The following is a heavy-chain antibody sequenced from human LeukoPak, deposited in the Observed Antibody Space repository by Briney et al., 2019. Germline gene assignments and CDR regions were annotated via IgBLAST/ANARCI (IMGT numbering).Heavy chain of an antibody. V-gene: IGHV4-39*01. J-gene: IGHJ4*02. CDR2: IYYSGST. D-gene: IGHD3-10*01. CDR3: AGHGYLWYGSGPYYFDY. Sequence: PSETLSLTCTVSGGSISSSSYYWGWIRQPPGKGLEWIGSIYYSGSTYYNPSLKSRVTISVDTSKNQFSLKLSSVTAADTAVYYCAGHGYLWYGSGPYYFDYWGQGTLVTVSS. CDR1: GGSISSSSYY.